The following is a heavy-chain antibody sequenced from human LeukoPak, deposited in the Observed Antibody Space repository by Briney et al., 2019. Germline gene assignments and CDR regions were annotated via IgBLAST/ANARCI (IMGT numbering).Heavy chain of an antibody. Sequence: PGGSLRLSCAASGFTFANYAMIWVRQAPGKGLEWVSGISGRGVTTYFADSVEGRFTISRDNSKFTLYLQVNSLRAEDTAVYYCAKGGMTTVTTDAFDIWGQGTMVTVSS. CDR1: GFTFANYA. J-gene: IGHJ3*02. D-gene: IGHD4-17*01. CDR2: ISGRGVTT. V-gene: IGHV3-23*01. CDR3: AKGGMTTVTTDAFDI.